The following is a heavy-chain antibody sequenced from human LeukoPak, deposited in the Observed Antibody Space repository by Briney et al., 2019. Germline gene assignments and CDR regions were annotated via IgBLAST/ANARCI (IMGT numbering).Heavy chain of an antibody. D-gene: IGHD3-3*01. J-gene: IGHJ6*02. Sequence: PGRSLRLTCAASGFTFSSYGMHWVRQAPGKGLEWVAVIWYDGSNKYYADSVKGRFTISRDNSKNTLYLQMNSLRAEDTAVYYCARVFNRVSPEFWSGGEWDVWGQGTTATVSS. CDR3: ARVFNRVSPEFWSGGEWDV. CDR1: GFTFSSYG. V-gene: IGHV3-33*01. CDR2: IWYDGSNK.